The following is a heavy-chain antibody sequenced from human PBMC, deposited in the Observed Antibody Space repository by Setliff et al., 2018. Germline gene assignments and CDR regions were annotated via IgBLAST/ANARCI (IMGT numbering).Heavy chain of an antibody. V-gene: IGHV1-18*01. CDR3: ARDSPEMVAPPAAHCFDP. D-gene: IGHD2-15*01. Sequence: WASVKVSCKAFGYTFAKYGTSWVRQAPGQGLEWMGWISGYNGYTVYAQKLQGRVTMTTDTSTSTAYMELRSLRSDDTAVYYCARDSPEMVAPPAAHCFDPWGQGTLVTVSS. J-gene: IGHJ5*02. CDR2: ISGYNGYT. CDR1: GYTFAKYG.